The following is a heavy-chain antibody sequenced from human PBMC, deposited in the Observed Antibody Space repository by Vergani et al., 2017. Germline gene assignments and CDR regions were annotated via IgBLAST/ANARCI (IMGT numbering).Heavy chain of an antibody. CDR2: IWYDGSNK. CDR1: GFTFSSYG. Sequence: QVQLVESGGGVVQPGRSLRLSCAASGFTFSSYGMPWVRQAPGKGLEWVAVIWYDGSNKYYADSVKGRFTISRDNAKNSLYLQMNSLRAEDTAVYYCARESGRGYQLLMDVWGQGP. V-gene: IGHV3-33*01. D-gene: IGHD2-2*01. CDR3: ARESGRGYQLLMDV. J-gene: IGHJ6*02.